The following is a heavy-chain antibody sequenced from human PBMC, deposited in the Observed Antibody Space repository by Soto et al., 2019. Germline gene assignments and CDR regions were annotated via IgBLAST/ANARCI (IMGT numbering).Heavy chain of an antibody. D-gene: IGHD5-18*01. CDR3: ARVALRGQALDSFFGLDV. Sequence: SETLSLTFTVSGGSIFNHYLTWIRQPPGKGLEWIGYSYYSGTINYNPSLKSRVAISVDTATNQFSLNLRSVTAADTAVYNCARVALRGQALDSFFGLDVSGHGTTVTVSS. J-gene: IGHJ6*02. CDR2: SYYSGTI. V-gene: IGHV4-59*11. CDR1: GGSIFNHY.